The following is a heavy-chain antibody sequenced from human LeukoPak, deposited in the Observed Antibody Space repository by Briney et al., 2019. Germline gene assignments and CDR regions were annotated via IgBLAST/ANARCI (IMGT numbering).Heavy chain of an antibody. V-gene: IGHV3-23*01. CDR3: AKASSSSWPYYSDY. CDR2: ISGSGGST. CDR1: GFTFSSYV. J-gene: IGHJ4*02. Sequence: GGSLRLSCAASGFTFSSYVMAWVRQAPGKGLEWVSAISGSGGSTYYADPMKGRFTISRDSSKNTLYLQMNSLTAEDTAVYYCAKASSSSWPYYSDYWGQGTLVTVSS. D-gene: IGHD6-13*01.